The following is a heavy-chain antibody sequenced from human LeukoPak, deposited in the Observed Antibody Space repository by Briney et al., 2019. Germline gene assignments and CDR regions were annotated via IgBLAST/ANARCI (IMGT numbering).Heavy chain of an antibody. CDR3: ARPSHPKINGWYYFFGMDV. CDR1: GFTFSNYA. CDR2: ISYDGSSK. D-gene: IGHD6-19*01. Sequence: GGSLRLSCAASGFTFSNYAILWVRQAPGKGLEWVAVISYDGSSKNFADSVKGRFTISRDNSKNTLYLQMNSLRVEDTAVYYCARPSHPKINGWYYFFGMDVWGQGTTVTVSS. V-gene: IGHV3-30-3*01. J-gene: IGHJ6*02.